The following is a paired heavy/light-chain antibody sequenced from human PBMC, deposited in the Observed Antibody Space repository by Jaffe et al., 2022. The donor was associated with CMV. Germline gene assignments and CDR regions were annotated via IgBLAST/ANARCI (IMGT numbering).Heavy chain of an antibody. Sequence: EVQLLDSGGGLVQPGGSLRLSCAASGFTFSSYAMSWVRQAPGKGLEWVSAISGSGASTYYADSVKGRFTLSRDNSKNTLSLQMHSLRTEDTAVYYCAKVASAGFWSGDVDYWGQGSLVTVSS. D-gene: IGHD3-3*01. V-gene: IGHV3-23*01. CDR2: ISGSGAST. CDR1: GFTFSSYA. CDR3: AKVASAGFWSGDVDY. J-gene: IGHJ4*02.
Light chain of an antibody. CDR1: LDIRND. Sequence: DIQMTQSPSSLSASVGDRVTITCRTSLDIRNDLGWYQLKPGKAPKRLIYGTSSLVSGVPSRFSGSGSGTEFTLTISSLQPEDFATYYCLEHNNYPPTFGQGTKVEIK. V-gene: IGKV1-17*01. CDR2: GTS. CDR3: LEHNNYPPT. J-gene: IGKJ1*01.